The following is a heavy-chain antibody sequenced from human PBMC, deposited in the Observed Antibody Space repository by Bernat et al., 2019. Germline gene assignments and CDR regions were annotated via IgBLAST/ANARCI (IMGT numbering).Heavy chain of an antibody. Sequence: QVQLQESGPGLVKPSGTLSLTCTVSGGSISSYYWSWIRQPPGKGLEWIGYIYYSGSTNYNPSLKSRVTISVDTSKNQFSLKLSSVTAADTAVYYCARTSAHYYGSGSFLFDYWGQGTLVTVSS. V-gene: IGHV4-59*08. CDR3: ARTSAHYYGSGSFLFDY. D-gene: IGHD3-10*01. J-gene: IGHJ4*02. CDR2: IYYSGST. CDR1: GGSISSYY.